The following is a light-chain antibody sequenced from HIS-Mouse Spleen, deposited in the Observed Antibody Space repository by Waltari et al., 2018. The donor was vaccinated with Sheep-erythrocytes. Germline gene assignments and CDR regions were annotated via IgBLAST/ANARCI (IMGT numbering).Light chain of an antibody. CDR2: GAS. CDR3: QQYGSSRQQTFT. CDR1: QSVSSSY. J-gene: IGKJ3*01. V-gene: IGKV3-20*01. Sequence: EIVLTQSPGTLSLSPGERATLSCRASQSVSSSYLAWYQQKPGQAPRLRIYGASSRATGIPDRFSGSVSGTDFTLTISRLEPEDFAVYYCQQYGSSRQQTFTFGPGTKVDIK.